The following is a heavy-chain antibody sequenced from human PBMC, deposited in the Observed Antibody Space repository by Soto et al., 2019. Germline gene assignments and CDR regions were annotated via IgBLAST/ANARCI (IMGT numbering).Heavy chain of an antibody. D-gene: IGHD2-8*01. J-gene: IGHJ4*01. Sequence: QVQLVQSGAEVKSPGASVRVSCKTSGFSFGAYGFGWVRQAPGEGLEWMGWISGHNGASNYARQFQDRLILTIDTSTTTVYMDLKSLRSDDTAVYYCARDLGVQPGACGRCSLGDWGQEARSPSPQ. CDR1: GFSFGAYG. V-gene: IGHV1-18*01. CDR3: ARDLGVQPGACGRCSLGD. CDR2: ISGHNGAS.